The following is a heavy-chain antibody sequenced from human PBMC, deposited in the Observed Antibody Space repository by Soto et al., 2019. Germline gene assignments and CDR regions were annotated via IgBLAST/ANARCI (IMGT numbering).Heavy chain of an antibody. D-gene: IGHD5-12*01. CDR2: IIYDGSNK. J-gene: IGHJ4*02. Sequence: QVQLVESGGGVVQPGRSLRLSCAASGLTFSRYAMHWVRQAPGKGLEWVAVIIYDGSNKHYADSVQGRFTISRDNSKTTLYLQMNSLSAEDTAVYYCAAELGNTGYDGHDYWCQGTLVTVSS. CDR1: GLTFSRYA. CDR3: AAELGNTGYDGHDY. V-gene: IGHV3-30*04.